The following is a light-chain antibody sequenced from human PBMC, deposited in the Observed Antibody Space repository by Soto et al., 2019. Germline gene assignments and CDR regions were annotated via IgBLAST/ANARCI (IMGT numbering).Light chain of an antibody. CDR1: SGSIASNY. Sequence: NFMLTQPHSVSESPGKTVTISCTRSSGSIASNYVQWYQQRPGSAPTTVIYADNQRPSGVPDRFSGSIDSSSNSASLTISGLKTEDEADYYCQSYDSSSVVFGGGTKVTVL. CDR2: ADN. CDR3: QSYDSSSVV. V-gene: IGLV6-57*04. J-gene: IGLJ2*01.